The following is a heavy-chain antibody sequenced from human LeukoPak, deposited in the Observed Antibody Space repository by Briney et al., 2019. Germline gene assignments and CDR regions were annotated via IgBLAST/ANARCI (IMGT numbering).Heavy chain of an antibody. Sequence: SQTLSLTCTVSGGSISSGGYYWSWIRQHLGKGLEWIGYIYYSGSTYYNPSLKSRVTISVDTSKNQFSLKLSSVTAADTAVYYCARDPAYYYDSSGSSNWFDPWGQGTLVTVSS. CDR2: IYYSGST. CDR3: ARDPAYYYDSSGSSNWFDP. J-gene: IGHJ5*02. V-gene: IGHV4-31*03. CDR1: GGSISSGGYY. D-gene: IGHD3-22*01.